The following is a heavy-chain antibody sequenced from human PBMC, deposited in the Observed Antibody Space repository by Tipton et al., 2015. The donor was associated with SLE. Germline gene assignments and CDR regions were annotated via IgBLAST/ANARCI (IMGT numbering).Heavy chain of an antibody. Sequence: TLSLTCTVSGGSIRSYYWTWIRQPPGKRLEWIAYIYHSGITNYNPSLQSRVTISVDRSKNQFSLKLTSVTAADTAVYYCARGYCSDGVCYGFGFFDYWGQGNLVTVSS. D-gene: IGHD2-8*01. V-gene: IGHV4-59*01. J-gene: IGHJ4*02. CDR2: IYHSGIT. CDR1: GGSIRSYY. CDR3: ARGYCSDGVCYGFGFFDY.